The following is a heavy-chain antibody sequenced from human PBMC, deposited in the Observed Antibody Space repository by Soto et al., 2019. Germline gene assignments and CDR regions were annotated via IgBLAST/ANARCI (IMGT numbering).Heavy chain of an antibody. CDR3: AREYQLQGGFDY. CDR1: GGSISSGGYY. V-gene: IGHV4-31*03. D-gene: IGHD2-2*01. Sequence: QVQLQESGPGLVKPSQTLSLTCTVSGGSISSGGYYWSWMRQHPGKGLEWIGYIYYSGSTYYNPSLKSRVTISVDTSKNHFSLKLSSVTAADTAVYYCAREYQLQGGFDYWGQGTLVTVSS. CDR2: IYYSGST. J-gene: IGHJ4*02.